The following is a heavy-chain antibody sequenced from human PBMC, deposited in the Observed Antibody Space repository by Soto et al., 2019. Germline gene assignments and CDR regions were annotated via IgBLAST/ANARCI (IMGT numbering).Heavy chain of an antibody. CDR2: MHHSGSS. J-gene: IGHJ4*02. D-gene: IGHD6-19*01. CDR1: GGSVNSPNW. Sequence: QVQLQQSGPGLVEPSGTLSLTCAVSGGSVNSPNWWNWVRQPPETGLEWIGEMHHSGSSNSNTSLKTRLTLSVDKSNNELSMNLNSVTASDTAIYYCGRANSSGSPIDSWGQGILVTVSS. V-gene: IGHV4-4*02. CDR3: GRANSSGSPIDS.